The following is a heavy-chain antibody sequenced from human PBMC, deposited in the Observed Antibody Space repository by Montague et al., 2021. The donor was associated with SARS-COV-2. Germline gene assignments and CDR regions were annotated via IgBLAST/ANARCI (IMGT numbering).Heavy chain of an antibody. CDR1: GASFSNYN. CDR3: AREGYCSGGICYSSGPNWFDP. J-gene: IGHJ5*02. Sequence: SETLSLTCTVSGASFSNYNWSWIRQPPGKGLEWIGYIYYTGTTTYNPSLKSRVPISVDTSKTQFSLKLTSVTAADTAVYYCAREGYCSGGICYSSGPNWFDPWGQGTLVTVSS. CDR2: IYYTGTT. V-gene: IGHV4-59*01. D-gene: IGHD2-15*01.